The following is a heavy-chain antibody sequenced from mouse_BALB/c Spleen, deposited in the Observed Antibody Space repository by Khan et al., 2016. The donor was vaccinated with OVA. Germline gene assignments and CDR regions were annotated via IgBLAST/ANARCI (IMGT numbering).Heavy chain of an antibody. Sequence: EVELVESGGGLVQPGGSRKLSCAASGFTFSSYGMHWVRQAPEKGLEWVAYISGDSSTIYYTDTVKGRFTISRDNPKNTLSLQMTSLMSEDTAMYYCAKSYYYGYYFDYWGQGTTLTVSS. V-gene: IGHV5-17*02. CDR2: ISGDSSTI. J-gene: IGHJ2*01. CDR1: GFTFSSYG. D-gene: IGHD1-1*01. CDR3: AKSYYYGYYFDY.